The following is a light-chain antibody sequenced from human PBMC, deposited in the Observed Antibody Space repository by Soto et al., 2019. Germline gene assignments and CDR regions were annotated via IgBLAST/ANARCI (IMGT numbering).Light chain of an antibody. V-gene: IGKV4-1*01. CDR2: WAS. CDR3: QQSYRIPYT. CDR1: QSVLSSSNNKNF. Sequence: DIVMTQSPDSLAVSLGERATINYKSSQSVLSSSNNKNFLAWYQQKPGQSPKLLIYWASTRESGVPDRFSGIGSGTDITLTISSLQAEDVAVYYCQQSYRIPYTFGQGTKLEIK. J-gene: IGKJ2*01.